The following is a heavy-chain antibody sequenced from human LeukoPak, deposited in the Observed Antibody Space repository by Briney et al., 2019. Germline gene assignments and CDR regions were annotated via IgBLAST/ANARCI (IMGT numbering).Heavy chain of an antibody. D-gene: IGHD2-15*01. CDR3: ARGRKVYGIVVLYYYYMDV. J-gene: IGHJ6*03. V-gene: IGHV1-8*03. CDR2: TNPNSGNT. CDR1: GYTFTNYD. Sequence: ASVKVSCKASGYTFTNYDINWVRQATGQGLEWMGWTNPNSGNTGYAQKFQGRVTITRNTSISTAYMELSSLRSEDTAVYYCARGRKVYGIVVLYYYYMDVWGKGTTVTVSS.